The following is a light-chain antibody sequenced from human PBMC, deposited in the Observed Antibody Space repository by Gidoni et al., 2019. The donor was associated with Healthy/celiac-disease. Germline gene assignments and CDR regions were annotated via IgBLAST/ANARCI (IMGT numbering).Light chain of an antibody. V-gene: IGKV3-20*01. CDR3: QQYGSSLT. CDR1: QSVSSSY. Sequence: EIVLTQSPGTLSLSPGERATLSCRASQSVSSSYLPPPLYGASSRATGIPDRFSGSGSGTDFTLTISRLEPEDFAVYYCQQYGSSLTFGGGTKVEIK. CDR2: GAS. J-gene: IGKJ4*01.